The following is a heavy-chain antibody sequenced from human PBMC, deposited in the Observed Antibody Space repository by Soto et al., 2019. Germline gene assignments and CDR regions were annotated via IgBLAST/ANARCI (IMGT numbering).Heavy chain of an antibody. Sequence: SETLSLTCAVYGGSFSAYYWSWIRQPPGKGLEWIGEINHSGSTNYNPSLKSRVTISVDTSKNQFSLKLSSVTAADTAVYYCVRGRWKYSGSYYSALSYFDYWGQGTLVTVSS. CDR1: GGSFSAYY. J-gene: IGHJ4*02. D-gene: IGHD1-26*01. V-gene: IGHV4-34*01. CDR2: INHSGST. CDR3: VRGRWKYSGSYYSALSYFDY.